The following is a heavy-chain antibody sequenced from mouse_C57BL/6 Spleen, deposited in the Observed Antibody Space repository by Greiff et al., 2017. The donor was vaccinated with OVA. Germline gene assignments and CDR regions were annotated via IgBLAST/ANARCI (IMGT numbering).Heavy chain of an antibody. V-gene: IGHV5-6*01. D-gene: IGHD1-1*01. J-gene: IGHJ2*01. Sequence: EVHLVESGGDLVKPGGSLKLSCAASGFTFSSYGMSWVRQTPDKRLEWVATISSGGSYTYYPDSVKGRFTISRDNAKNTLYLQMSSLKSEDTAMYYCARHEDPDYYGSSQYYFDYWGQGTTLTVSS. CDR1: GFTFSSYG. CDR2: ISSGGSYT. CDR3: ARHEDPDYYGSSQYYFDY.